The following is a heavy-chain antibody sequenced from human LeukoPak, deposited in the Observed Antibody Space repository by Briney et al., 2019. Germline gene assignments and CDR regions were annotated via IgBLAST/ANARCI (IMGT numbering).Heavy chain of an antibody. V-gene: IGHV3-11*04. D-gene: IGHD6-6*01. J-gene: IGHJ4*02. Sequence: GGSLRLFCAASGFTFSDYYMSWIRQAPGKGLEWVSYISSSGSTIYYADSVKGRFTISRDNAKNSLYLQMNSLRAEDTAVYYCARRAARSPYFDYWGQGTLVTVSS. CDR2: ISSSGSTI. CDR1: GFTFSDYY. CDR3: ARRAARSPYFDY.